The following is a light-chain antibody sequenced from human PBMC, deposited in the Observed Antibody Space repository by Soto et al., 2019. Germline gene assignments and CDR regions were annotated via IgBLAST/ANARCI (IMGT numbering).Light chain of an antibody. CDR3: QQRSNWPPSIT. Sequence: IVLTQSPGTLSLSPVERATLSCRASQSVSSYIACYQQKPGQAPRLLIYDASNRATGIPARFSGSGSGTDFTLTISSLEPEDFAVYYCQQRSNWPPSITFGQGTRLEIK. V-gene: IGKV3-11*01. CDR2: DAS. J-gene: IGKJ5*01. CDR1: QSVSSY.